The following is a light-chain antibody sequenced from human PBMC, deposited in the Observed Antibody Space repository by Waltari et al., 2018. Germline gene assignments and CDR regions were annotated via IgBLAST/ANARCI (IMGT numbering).Light chain of an antibody. CDR1: QTAAAYY. Sequence: EFVLTQSPGTLSLSPGETATLSCRASQTAAAYYLSWYQQKPGQAPRLLTYKTSNRATGIPDRFIGSGSGTDFTLTISRLEPEDSAVYYCHQYGVTPLFTFGPGTKVDIK. V-gene: IGKV3-20*01. J-gene: IGKJ3*01. CDR3: HQYGVTPLFT. CDR2: KTS.